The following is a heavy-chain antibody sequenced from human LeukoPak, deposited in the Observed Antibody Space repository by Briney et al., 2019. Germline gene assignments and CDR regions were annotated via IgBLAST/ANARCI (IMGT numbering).Heavy chain of an antibody. J-gene: IGHJ2*01. CDR3: ARTNRDSSGYYTYWYFDL. CDR2: INPNSGGT. D-gene: IGHD3-22*01. V-gene: IGHV1-2*02. Sequence: ASVKVSCKASGYTFTGYYMHWVRQAPGQGLEWMGWINPNSGGTNYAQKFQGRVTMTRDTSTSTVYMELSSLRSEDTAVYYCARTNRDSSGYYTYWYFDLWGRGTLVTVSS. CDR1: GYTFTGYY.